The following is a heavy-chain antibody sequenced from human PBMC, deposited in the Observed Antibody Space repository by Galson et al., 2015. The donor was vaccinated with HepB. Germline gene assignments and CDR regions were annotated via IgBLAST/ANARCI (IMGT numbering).Heavy chain of an antibody. D-gene: IGHD3-22*01. Sequence: SLRLSCAASGFGFSSSRMQWVRRAPGKGLVWVSRINTDGSATSYADSVKGRFTISRDNAKNTLYLQMNSLRAEDTAVYYCARRGYYYDSSGYPFDYWGQGTLVTVSS. CDR3: ARRGYYYDSSGYPFDY. CDR2: INTDGSAT. J-gene: IGHJ4*02. CDR1: GFGFSSSR. V-gene: IGHV3-74*01.